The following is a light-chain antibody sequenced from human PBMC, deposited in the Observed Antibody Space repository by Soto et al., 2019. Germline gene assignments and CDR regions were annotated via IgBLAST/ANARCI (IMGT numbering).Light chain of an antibody. CDR3: QKYNSAPFT. CDR2: AAS. CDR1: QGIYNY. J-gene: IGKJ3*01. Sequence: DIQMTQSPSSLSASVGDRVTITCRASQGIYNYLAWYQQKPGKPPKLLINAASTLESGVPSRFSGRGSGTDFSLTISSLQPEDVATYYCQKYNSAPFTVGPGTKVDI. V-gene: IGKV1-27*01.